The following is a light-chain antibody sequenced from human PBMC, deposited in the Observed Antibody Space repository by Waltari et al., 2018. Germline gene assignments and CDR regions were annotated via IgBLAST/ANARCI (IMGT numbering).Light chain of an antibody. CDR1: QTINRW. CDR2: QAS. V-gene: IGKV1-5*03. Sequence: DIQMTQSPSTLSASVGYRVTIPCRARQTINRWLAWYQQKPGKAPKLLIYQASTLESGVPSRFSGSGSGTEFTLTISSLQPNDFATYYCQQYNNYATWTFGQGTKVDIK. J-gene: IGKJ1*01. CDR3: QQYNNYATWT.